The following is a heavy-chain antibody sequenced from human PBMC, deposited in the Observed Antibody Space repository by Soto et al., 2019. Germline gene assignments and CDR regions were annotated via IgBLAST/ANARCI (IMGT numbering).Heavy chain of an antibody. D-gene: IGHD3-22*01. CDR1: GFTFEDHA. J-gene: IGHJ5*02. Sequence: GGSLRLSCAAIGFTFEDHAMHWIRQVPGKGLEWVAGINWNSGITGYADSVKGRFTISRDNANNSLHLEMNSLKSEDTALYYCAKGRGALTVVSNWFDPWGQGTLVTVCS. CDR3: AKGRGALTVVSNWFDP. V-gene: IGHV3-9*01. CDR2: INWNSGIT.